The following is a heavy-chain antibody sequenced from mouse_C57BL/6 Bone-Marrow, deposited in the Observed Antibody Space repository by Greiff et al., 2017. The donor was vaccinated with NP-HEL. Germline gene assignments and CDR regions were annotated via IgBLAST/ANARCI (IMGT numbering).Heavy chain of an antibody. CDR1: GYTFTSYW. CDR3: AREACITTVVAYYFDY. V-gene: IGHV1-69*01. CDR2: IDPSDSYT. D-gene: IGHD1-1*01. Sequence: QLQQPGAELVMPGASVKLSCKASGYTFTSYWMHWVKQRPGQGLEWIGEIDPSDSYTNYNQKFKGKSTLTVDKSSSTAYMQLSSLTSEDSAVYYCAREACITTVVAYYFDYWGQGTTLTVSS. J-gene: IGHJ2*01.